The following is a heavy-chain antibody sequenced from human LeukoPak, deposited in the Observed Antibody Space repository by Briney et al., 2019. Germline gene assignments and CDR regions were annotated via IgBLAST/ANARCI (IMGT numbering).Heavy chain of an antibody. J-gene: IGHJ3*02. CDR1: GGSINYYF. D-gene: IGHD3-22*01. Sequence: SETLSLTCTVSGGSINYYFWNWIRQPPGKGLEWIGYIYYSGSTNYNPFLKSRVTISVDTSKNQFSLKLSSVTAADTAVYYCARLNYYDSSGYSYAFDIWGQGTMVTVSS. CDR3: ARLNYYDSSGYSYAFDI. V-gene: IGHV4-59*08. CDR2: IYYSGST.